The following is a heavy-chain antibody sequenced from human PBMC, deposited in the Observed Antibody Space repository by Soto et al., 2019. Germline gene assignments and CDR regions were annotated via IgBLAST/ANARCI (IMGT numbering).Heavy chain of an antibody. CDR3: ANGYWTGTSCYTEHYNWFDP. Sequence: GGSLRLSCAASGFTFSSYAMRWVRQAPGKGLEWVSTIGGSGANTYYAESVKGRFSISRDNSRNTLFLQMNSLRAEDTAVYFCANGYWTGTSCYTEHYNWFDPWGQGTLVTVSS. J-gene: IGHJ5*02. V-gene: IGHV3-23*01. CDR2: IGGSGANT. CDR1: GFTFSSYA. D-gene: IGHD2-2*02.